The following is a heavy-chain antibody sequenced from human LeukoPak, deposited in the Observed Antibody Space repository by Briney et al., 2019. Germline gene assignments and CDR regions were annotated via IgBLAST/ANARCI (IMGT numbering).Heavy chain of an antibody. Sequence: GAPVKVSCKVSGYTLTELSMHWVRQAPGKGLEWMGGFDPEDGETIYAQKFQGRVTMTEDTSTDTAYMELSSLRSEDTAVYYCATLGGYYDILTGKAADYWGQGTLVTVSS. J-gene: IGHJ4*02. V-gene: IGHV1-24*01. D-gene: IGHD3-9*01. CDR2: FDPEDGET. CDR1: GYTLTELS. CDR3: ATLGGYYDILTGKAADY.